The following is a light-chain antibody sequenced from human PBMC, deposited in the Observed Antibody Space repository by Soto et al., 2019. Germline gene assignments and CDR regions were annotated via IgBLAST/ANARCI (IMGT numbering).Light chain of an antibody. V-gene: IGKV1-39*01. Sequence: DIQMTQSPSSLSASVGDRVTITCRASQSIRSYLHWYQQKPGKAPKLLIYAASSLQSGVPSRFSCSGSGTDFTLTISILQPEDFATYYCQQSDSTLYTFGQGTKMEIK. CDR2: AAS. J-gene: IGKJ2*01. CDR3: QQSDSTLYT. CDR1: QSIRSY.